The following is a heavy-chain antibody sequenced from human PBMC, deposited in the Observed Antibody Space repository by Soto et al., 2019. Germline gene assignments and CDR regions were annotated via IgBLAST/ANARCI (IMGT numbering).Heavy chain of an antibody. V-gene: IGHV3-74*01. D-gene: IGHD2-2*01. CDR2: INSDGSST. CDR1: GFTFSNYW. J-gene: IGHJ6*03. Sequence: GGSLRLSCAASGFTFSNYWMHWVRQAPGKGLVWVSRINSDGSSTSYADSVKGRFTISRDNAKNTLYLQMNSLRAEGTAVYYCARGDIVVVPAAYYMDVWGKGTTVTVSS. CDR3: ARGDIVVVPAAYYMDV.